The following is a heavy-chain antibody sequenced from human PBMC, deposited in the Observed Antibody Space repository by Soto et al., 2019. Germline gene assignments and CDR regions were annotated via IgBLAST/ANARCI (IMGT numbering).Heavy chain of an antibody. CDR2: IWYDGSNK. Sequence: GGSLRLSCAASGFTFSSYGMHWVRQAPGKGLEWVAVIWYDGSNKYYADSVKGRFTISRDNSKNTLYLQMNSLRAEDTAVYYCARDCEQLGLYYYYYMDVWGKGTTVTVSS. CDR3: ARDCEQLGLYYYYYMDV. CDR1: GFTFSSYG. J-gene: IGHJ6*03. V-gene: IGHV3-33*01. D-gene: IGHD6-6*01.